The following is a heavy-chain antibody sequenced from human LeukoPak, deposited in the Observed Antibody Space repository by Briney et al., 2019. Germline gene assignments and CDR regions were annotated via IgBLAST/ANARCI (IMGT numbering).Heavy chain of an antibody. Sequence: PGGSLRLSCAASGFIFSSYGMHWVRQARGKGLEWVANIKEDGSENYYVDSVKGRFTISSDNAKNSLDLQMNSLRAEDTAVYYCARRANSRRLRDDGYGMDVWGQGTTVTVSS. D-gene: IGHD1-1*01. J-gene: IGHJ6*02. CDR2: IKEDGSEN. V-gene: IGHV3-7*05. CDR1: GFIFSSYG. CDR3: ARRANSRRLRDDGYGMDV.